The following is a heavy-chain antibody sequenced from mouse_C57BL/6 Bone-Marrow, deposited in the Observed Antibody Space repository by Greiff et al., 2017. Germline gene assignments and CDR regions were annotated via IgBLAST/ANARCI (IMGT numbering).Heavy chain of an antibody. CDR2: ISSGGSYT. D-gene: IGHD1-1*01. J-gene: IGHJ3*01. Sequence: EVQGVESGGDLVKPGGSLKLSCAASGFTFSSYGMSWVRQTPDKRLEWVATISSGGSYTYYPDSVKGRFTISRDNAKNTLYLQMSSLKSEDTAMYYCARDYDRAYWGQGTLVTVSA. CDR3: ARDYDRAY. CDR1: GFTFSSYG. V-gene: IGHV5-6*01.